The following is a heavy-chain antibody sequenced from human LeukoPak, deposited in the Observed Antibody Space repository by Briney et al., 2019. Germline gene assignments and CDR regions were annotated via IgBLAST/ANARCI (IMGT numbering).Heavy chain of an antibody. V-gene: IGHV4-34*01. CDR1: GGSFSGYY. Sequence: KSSETLSLTCAVYGGSFSGYYWSWIRQPPGKGLEWIGEINHSGSTNYNPSLKSRVTISVVTSKNQFSLKLSSVTAADTAVYYCARGPSSGWYLFTYWGQGTLVTVSS. CDR3: ARGPSSGWYLFTY. D-gene: IGHD6-19*01. J-gene: IGHJ4*02. CDR2: INHSGST.